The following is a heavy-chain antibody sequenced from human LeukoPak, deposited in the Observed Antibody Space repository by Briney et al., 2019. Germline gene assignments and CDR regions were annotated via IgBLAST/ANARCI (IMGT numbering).Heavy chain of an antibody. D-gene: IGHD5-18*01. Sequence: PSETLSLTCTVSGGSISSYYWSWIRQPAGKGLEWIGRVYSGGSTHYNPSLKSRVTISIDTSRNQFSLRLTSVTAADTAVYYCARRSLTALSWFDPWGQGALVTVSS. V-gene: IGHV4-4*07. CDR3: ARRSLTALSWFDP. CDR2: VYSGGST. CDR1: GGSISSYY. J-gene: IGHJ5*02.